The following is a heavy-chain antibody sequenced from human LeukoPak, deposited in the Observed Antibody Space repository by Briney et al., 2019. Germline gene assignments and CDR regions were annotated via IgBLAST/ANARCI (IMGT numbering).Heavy chain of an antibody. V-gene: IGHV4-30-2*01. CDR1: GGSISSGGYS. Sequence: SETRSLTCAVSGGSISSGGYSWSWIRQPPGKGLDWIGYIYHIGSTYYNPSLKSRVTISVGRSKDQFSLKLSSVTAAETAVYYCARVSLSYSSSWYNWFDPWGQGTLVTVSS. D-gene: IGHD6-13*01. CDR2: IYHIGST. J-gene: IGHJ5*02. CDR3: ARVSLSYSSSWYNWFDP.